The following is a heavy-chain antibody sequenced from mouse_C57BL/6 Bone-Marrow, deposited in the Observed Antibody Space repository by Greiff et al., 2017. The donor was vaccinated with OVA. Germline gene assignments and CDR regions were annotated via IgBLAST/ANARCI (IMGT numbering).Heavy chain of an antibody. V-gene: IGHV1-81*01. CDR2: IYPRSGNT. D-gene: IGHD1-1*01. CDR3: ARTDYGSSYWYFDG. J-gene: IGHJ1*03. CDR1: GYTFTSYG. Sequence: VQLQQSGAELARPGASVKLSCKASGYTFTSYGISWVKQRTGQGLEWIGEIYPRSGNTYYNAKFKGKATLTADKASSTAYMELRSLTSEDSAVYFCARTDYGSSYWYFDGWGTGTTVTVSS.